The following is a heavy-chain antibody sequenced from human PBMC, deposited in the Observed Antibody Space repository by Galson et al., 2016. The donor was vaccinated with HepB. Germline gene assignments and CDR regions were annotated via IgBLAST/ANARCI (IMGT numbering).Heavy chain of an antibody. J-gene: IGHJ5*02. V-gene: IGHV3-23*01. D-gene: IGHD3-9*01. CDR3: AKVDYFAGAHWFDP. CDR1: GFTFSSYA. CDR2: INGSATRT. Sequence: ETLRLSCAASGFTFSSYAMTWVRQAPGQGLEWVSAINGSATRTYYADSVRGRFTISRDNSRNTLYLQMNSLRAEDTAVYYCAKVDYFAGAHWFDPWGQGTLVTVSS.